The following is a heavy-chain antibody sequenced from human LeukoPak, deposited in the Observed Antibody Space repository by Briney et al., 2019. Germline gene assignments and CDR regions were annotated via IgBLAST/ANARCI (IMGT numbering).Heavy chain of an antibody. D-gene: IGHD3-3*02. Sequence: GASVKVSCKASGYTFTSYGISWVRQAPGQGLEWMGWIRAYDGNTNYAQKLQGRVTMTTDTSTSTAYMELRSLRSDDTAVYYCARDKSKLLAAPRPFDPWGQGTLVTVSS. CDR2: IRAYDGNT. J-gene: IGHJ5*02. CDR1: GYTFTSYG. V-gene: IGHV1-18*04. CDR3: ARDKSKLLAAPRPFDP.